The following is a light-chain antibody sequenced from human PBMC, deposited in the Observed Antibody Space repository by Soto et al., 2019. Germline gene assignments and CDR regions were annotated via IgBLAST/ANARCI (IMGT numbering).Light chain of an antibody. CDR3: QQYGSSGT. CDR1: QSVSNTY. J-gene: IGKJ1*01. CDR2: GAS. Sequence: EIVVTQSPATLSVSPGERATLSCRASQSVSNTYLAWYQQKPGQAPRLLIYGASNRATGIPDRFSGSGSGTDFTLTISRLEPEDFAVYYCQQYGSSGTFGQGTKVDIK. V-gene: IGKV3-20*01.